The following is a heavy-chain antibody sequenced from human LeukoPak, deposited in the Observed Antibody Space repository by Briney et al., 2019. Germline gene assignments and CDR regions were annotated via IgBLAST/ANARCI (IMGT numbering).Heavy chain of an antibody. Sequence: ASVTVSCKASGYTFTGYYMHWVRQAPGQGLEWMGWINPNSGGTNYAQKFQGRVTITRDTSISTAYMELSMLRSDDTAVYYCARDRSRVLLSPPQNPEYFQHWGQGTLVTVSS. J-gene: IGHJ1*01. D-gene: IGHD3-10*01. CDR1: GYTFTGYY. CDR3: ARDRSRVLLSPPQNPEYFQH. V-gene: IGHV1-2*02. CDR2: INPNSGGT.